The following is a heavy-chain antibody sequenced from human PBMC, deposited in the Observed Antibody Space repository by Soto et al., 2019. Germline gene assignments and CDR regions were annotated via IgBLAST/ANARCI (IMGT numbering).Heavy chain of an antibody. D-gene: IGHD4-17*01. J-gene: IGHJ5*02. CDR3: ARGSGGDLKTQDNWFDP. CDR2: IYYSGST. Sequence: SETLSLTCTVSGGSISSGGYYWSWIRQHPGKGLEWIGYIYYSGSTYYNPSLKSRVTISVDTSKNQFSLKLSSVTAADTAVYYCARGSGGDLKTQDNWFDPWGQGTLVTVSS. V-gene: IGHV4-31*03. CDR1: GGSISSGGYY.